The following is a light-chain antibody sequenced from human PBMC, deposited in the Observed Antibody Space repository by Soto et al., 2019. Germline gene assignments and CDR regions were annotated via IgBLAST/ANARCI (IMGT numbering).Light chain of an antibody. CDR3: CSYAGSRVV. CDR2: EGS. J-gene: IGLJ2*01. CDR1: SSDVGSYNL. V-gene: IGLV2-23*01. Sequence: QSVLTQPASVSGSPGQSITISCTGTSSDVGSYNLVSWYQQHPGKAPKLMIYEGSKRPSGVSNRFSGSKSGNTASLTISGLQAEDEADYYCCSYAGSRVVFGGGTKLIVL.